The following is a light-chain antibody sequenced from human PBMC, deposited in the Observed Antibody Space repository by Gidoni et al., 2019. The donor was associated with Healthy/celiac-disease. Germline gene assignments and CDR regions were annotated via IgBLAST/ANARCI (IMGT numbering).Light chain of an antibody. J-gene: IGKJ4*01. V-gene: IGKV3-20*01. CDR3: QQYGSSLRT. Sequence: EIVLTQSPGTLSLSPGERATFSCRASQSVSSSYLAWYQQKPGQAPRLLIYGASSRATGIPDRFSGSGSGTDFTLTISRLEPEDFAVYYCQQYGSSLRTFGGGTKVEIK. CDR1: QSVSSSY. CDR2: GAS.